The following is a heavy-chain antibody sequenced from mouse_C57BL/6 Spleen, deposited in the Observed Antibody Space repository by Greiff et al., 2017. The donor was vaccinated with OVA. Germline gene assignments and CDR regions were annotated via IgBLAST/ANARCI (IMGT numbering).Heavy chain of an antibody. V-gene: IGHV1-26*01. CDR1: GYTFTDYY. Sequence: EVQLQQSGPELVKPGASVKISCKASGYTFTDYYMTWVKQSHGKSLEWIGDINTNNGGTSYNQKFKGKATLTVDKYSSKAYMELRSLTSDDSAVYYCARRGDYGSPMDYWGQGTSVTVSS. CDR3: ARRGDYGSPMDY. D-gene: IGHD1-1*01. J-gene: IGHJ4*01. CDR2: INTNNGGT.